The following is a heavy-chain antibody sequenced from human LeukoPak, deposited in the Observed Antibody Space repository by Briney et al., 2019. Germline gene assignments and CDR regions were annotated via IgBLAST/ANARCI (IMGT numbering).Heavy chain of an antibody. CDR2: ISHTGSA. D-gene: IGHD3-16*02. Sequence: SETLSLTCAVYGGSFNDYYWTWIRQPPGKGLDWIGEISHTGSATYNPSLKSRVTISIDASKNQFSLKLTSVTAADTAMYYCARDRVSWRYFDYWGQGTLLTVSS. CDR1: GGSFNDYY. CDR3: ARDRVSWRYFDY. V-gene: IGHV4-34*01. J-gene: IGHJ4*02.